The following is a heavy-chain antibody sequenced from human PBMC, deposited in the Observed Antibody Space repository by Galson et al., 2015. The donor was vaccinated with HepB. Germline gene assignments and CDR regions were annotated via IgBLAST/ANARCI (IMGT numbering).Heavy chain of an antibody. CDR1: GFTFSSYA. CDR2: ISYDGSNK. D-gene: IGHD2-2*01. CDR3: ARDQARVAAIVVVPAAMDFDY. V-gene: IGHV3-30-3*01. J-gene: IGHJ4*02. Sequence: SLRLSCAASGFTFSSYAMHWVRQAPGKGLEWVAVISYDGSNKYYADSVKGRFTISRDNSKNTLYLQMNSLRAEDTAVYYCARDQARVAAIVVVPAAMDFDYWGQGTLVTVSS.